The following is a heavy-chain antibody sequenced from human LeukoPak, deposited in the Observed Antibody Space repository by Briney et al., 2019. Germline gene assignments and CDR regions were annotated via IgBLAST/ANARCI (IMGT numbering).Heavy chain of an antibody. V-gene: IGHV1-46*01. CDR3: ARDPRPSYDSSGYYYPGDY. CDR2: INPSGGRT. Sequence: ASVKVSCKASGYTFTSYYMHWVRQAPGQGLEWMAIINPSGGRTSYAQKFQGRATMTRDTSTSTVYMELSSLRSEDTAVYYCARDPRPSYDSSGYYYPGDYWGQGTLVTVSS. J-gene: IGHJ4*02. D-gene: IGHD3-22*01. CDR1: GYTFTSYY.